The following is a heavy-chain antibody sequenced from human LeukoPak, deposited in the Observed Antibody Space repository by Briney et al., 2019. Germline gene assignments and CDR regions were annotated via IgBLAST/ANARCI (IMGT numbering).Heavy chain of an antibody. CDR1: GGSISSYY. CDR2: IYYSGST. J-gene: IGHJ4*02. Sequence: PSETLSLTCTVSGGSISSYYWSWIRQPPGKGLEWIGYIYYSGSTNYNPSLKSRVTISVDTSKNQFSLKLSSVTAADTAVYYCARDVGGGHYFDYWGQGTLVTVSS. CDR3: ARDVGGGHYFDY. D-gene: IGHD4-23*01. V-gene: IGHV4-59*01.